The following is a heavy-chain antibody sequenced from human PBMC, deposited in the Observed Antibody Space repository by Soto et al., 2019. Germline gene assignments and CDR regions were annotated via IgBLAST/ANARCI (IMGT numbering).Heavy chain of an antibody. CDR3: ARGRDGDD. CDR1: GYTFTSYG. CDR2: ISALNGNT. V-gene: IGHV1-18*01. J-gene: IGHJ4*02. Sequence: QVHLVQSGAEVKKPGASVKVSCKGSGYTFTSYGITWVRQATGQGLEWMGWISALNGNTDYAQKLQGRVTVTRDTSTSTAYMELRSLRSDDTAVYYCARGRDGDDWGQGALVTVSS.